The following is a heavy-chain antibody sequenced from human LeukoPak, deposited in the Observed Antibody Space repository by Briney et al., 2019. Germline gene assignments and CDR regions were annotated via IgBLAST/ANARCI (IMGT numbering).Heavy chain of an antibody. Sequence: PSETLSVTCTVSGDSISSSNYYWGWIRQPPGKGLEWIGSIYYSGSTHYNPSLRSRVTISVDTSKNQFSLKLSSVTAADTAVYYCATHCSSTSCLRNHWGQGTLVTVSS. CDR1: GDSISSSNYY. V-gene: IGHV4-39*01. CDR3: ATHCSSTSCLRNH. CDR2: IYYSGST. D-gene: IGHD2-2*01. J-gene: IGHJ4*02.